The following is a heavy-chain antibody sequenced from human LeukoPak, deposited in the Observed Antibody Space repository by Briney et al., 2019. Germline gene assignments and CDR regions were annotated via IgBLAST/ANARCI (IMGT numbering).Heavy chain of an antibody. CDR1: GYTFTGYY. V-gene: IGHV1-2*02. CDR2: INPNSGGT. CDR3: AREHSGIAGAGNIPAFDY. J-gene: IGHJ4*02. Sequence: GASVKVSCTASGYTFTGYYMNWVRQAPGQGLEWMGWINPNSGGTNYAQKFQGRVTMTRDTSISTAYMELSSLRSDDTAVYYCAREHSGIAGAGNIPAFDYWGQGTLVTVSS. D-gene: IGHD6-19*01.